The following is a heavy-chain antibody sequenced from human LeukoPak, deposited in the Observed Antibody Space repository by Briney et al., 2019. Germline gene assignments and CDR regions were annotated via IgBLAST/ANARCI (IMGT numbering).Heavy chain of an antibody. CDR1: GFTFSSYW. Sequence: GGSLRLSCAASGFTFSSYWMSWVRQAPGKGLEWVSAISGSDAGTYYADSVKGRFTISRDNSKNTLYLQMNILRAEDTAVYYCAKGSRGSCSRTYCYPFDYWGQGTLVTVSS. J-gene: IGHJ4*02. D-gene: IGHD2-2*01. CDR3: AKGSRGSCSRTYCYPFDY. V-gene: IGHV3-23*01. CDR2: ISGSDAGT.